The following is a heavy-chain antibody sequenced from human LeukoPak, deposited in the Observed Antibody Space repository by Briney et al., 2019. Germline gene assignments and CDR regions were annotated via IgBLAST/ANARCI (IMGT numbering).Heavy chain of an antibody. J-gene: IGHJ4*02. V-gene: IGHV3-7*01. CDR1: EFTFHTYW. D-gene: IGHD5/OR15-5a*01. CDR2: IKEDGSDK. CDR3: ARDHVSGYYAY. Sequence: PGGSLRLSCAASEFTFHTYWMTWVRQAPGKGLEWVANIKEDGSDKYYADSVRGRFAISRDNAKNSLYLQMNTLTVADTAIYYCARDHVSGYYAYWGQGTLVTVSS.